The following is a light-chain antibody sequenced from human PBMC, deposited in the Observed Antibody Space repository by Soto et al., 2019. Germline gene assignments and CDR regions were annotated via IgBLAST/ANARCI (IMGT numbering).Light chain of an antibody. CDR1: QTIGNN. V-gene: IGKV3-15*01. J-gene: IGKJ2*01. Sequence: EIVMTQSPATLSVSPGESVTLSCRASQTIGNNLAWYQQKAGQPPSLLIYAAFTRATGVPPRFSGSGSGTEFTLPISSLQSEDFAVYYWQEYNIWYTFGQGTKVEIK. CDR3: QEYNIWYT. CDR2: AAF.